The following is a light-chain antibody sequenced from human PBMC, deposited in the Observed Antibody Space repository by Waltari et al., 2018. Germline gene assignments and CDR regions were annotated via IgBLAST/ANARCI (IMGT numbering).Light chain of an antibody. J-gene: IGLJ1*01. CDR2: EVS. CDR3: SSYTTSTAPGV. Sequence: QSALTQPASVSGSPGQSITISCTGTSSDVGAYNFVSWYQQHPGKAPNLIIYEVSERPPGVSNRFSGSKSDNTASLTISGLQAEDEADYYCSSYTTSTAPGVFGAGTKVTVL. V-gene: IGLV2-14*01. CDR1: SSDVGAYNF.